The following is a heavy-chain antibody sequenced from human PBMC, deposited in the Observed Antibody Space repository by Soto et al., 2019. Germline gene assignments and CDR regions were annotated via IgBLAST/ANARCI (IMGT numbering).Heavy chain of an antibody. CDR3: ARSRITGTTGYYYGMDV. Sequence: ASVKVSCKASGYTFTGYYMHWVRQAPGQGLEWMGWINPNSGGTNYAQKFQGWVTMTRDTSISTAYMELSRLRSDDTAVYYCARSRITGTTGYYYGMDVWGQGITVTVSS. CDR1: GYTFTGYY. CDR2: INPNSGGT. V-gene: IGHV1-2*04. J-gene: IGHJ6*02. D-gene: IGHD1-7*01.